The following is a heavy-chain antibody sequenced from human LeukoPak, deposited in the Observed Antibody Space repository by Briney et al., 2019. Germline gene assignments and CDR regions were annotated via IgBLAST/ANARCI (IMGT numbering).Heavy chain of an antibody. Sequence: KASETLSLTCSVSGYSISSGYYWGWIRQPPGKGLEWIGSIYYSGSTYYNPSLKSRVTISVDTSKNQFSLKLSSVTAADTAVYYCARGKGGGYSYGYYFDYWGQGTLVTVSS. D-gene: IGHD5-18*01. J-gene: IGHJ4*02. CDR2: IYYSGST. CDR1: GYSISSGYY. V-gene: IGHV4-38-2*02. CDR3: ARGKGGGYSYGYYFDY.